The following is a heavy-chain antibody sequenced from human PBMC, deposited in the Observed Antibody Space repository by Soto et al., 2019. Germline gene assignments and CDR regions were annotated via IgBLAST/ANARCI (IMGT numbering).Heavy chain of an antibody. V-gene: IGHV4-39*01. CDR3: ARHLVRRSGLRKWEQPNDWFAP. J-gene: IGHJ5*02. CDR2: VYYRGTT. Sequence: QLLLQESGPGLVKPSETLSLTCTVSGGSITSTTYHWGWIRQPPGKGLEWIGSVYYRGTTYYTPSLESRVTISIATAENQFSRRLRTVTAADTAVYYCARHLVRRSGLRKWEQPNDWFAPGGQGTLVTVSS. CDR1: GGSITSTTYH. D-gene: IGHD1-26*01.